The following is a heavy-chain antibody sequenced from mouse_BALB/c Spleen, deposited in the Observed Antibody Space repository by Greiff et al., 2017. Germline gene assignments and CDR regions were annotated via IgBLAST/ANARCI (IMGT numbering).Heavy chain of an antibody. V-gene: IGHV5-4*02. CDR1: GFTFSDYY. Sequence: EVKVVESGGGLVKPGGSLKLSCAASGFTFSDYYMYWVRQTPEKRLEWVATISDGGSYTYYPDSVKGRFTISRDNAKNNLYLQMSSLKSEDTAMYYCARDGDYYGSSGYFDVWGAGTTVTVSS. CDR2: ISDGGSYT. CDR3: ARDGDYYGSSGYFDV. J-gene: IGHJ1*01. D-gene: IGHD1-1*01.